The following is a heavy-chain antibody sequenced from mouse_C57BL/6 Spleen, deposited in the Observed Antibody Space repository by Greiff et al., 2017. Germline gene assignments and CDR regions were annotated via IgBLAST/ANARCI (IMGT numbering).Heavy chain of an antibody. D-gene: IGHD1-1*01. Sequence: QVQLQQPGAELVKPGASVKMSCKASGYTFTSYWITWVKQRPGQGLEWIGDIYPGSGSTNYNEKFKSKATLTVDTSSSTAYMQRSSLTSEDSAVYYCASGVTVVATDYWGQGTTLTVSS. J-gene: IGHJ2*01. CDR2: IYPGSGST. CDR3: ASGVTVVATDY. CDR1: GYTFTSYW. V-gene: IGHV1-55*01.